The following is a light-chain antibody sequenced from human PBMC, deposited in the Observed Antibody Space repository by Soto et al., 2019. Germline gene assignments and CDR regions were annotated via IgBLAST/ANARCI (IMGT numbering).Light chain of an antibody. CDR3: QQYNSYPYT. CDR1: QSISTW. V-gene: IGKV1-5*03. Sequence: DIKMTQSPSTLSASVGDRVTITCRASQSISTWLAWYQQKPGKAPNLLIYKASTLQSGVPSRFSGSGSGTEFTLNISLQPDDSATYYCQQYNSYPYTFGQGTKLEIK. CDR2: KAS. J-gene: IGKJ2*01.